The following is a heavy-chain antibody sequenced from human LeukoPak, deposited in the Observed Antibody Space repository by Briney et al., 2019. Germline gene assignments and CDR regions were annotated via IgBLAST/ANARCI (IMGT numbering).Heavy chain of an antibody. Sequence: XXXAXGFTFSSYSMXWVRQAPGKGLEWVSSISSSSSYIYYADSVKGRFTISRDNAKNSLYLQMNSLRAEDTAVYYCARDRWELSSIDYWGQGTLVTVSS. V-gene: IGHV3-21*01. CDR1: GFTFSSYS. CDR2: ISSSSSYI. J-gene: IGHJ4*02. D-gene: IGHD1-26*01. CDR3: ARDRWELSSIDY.